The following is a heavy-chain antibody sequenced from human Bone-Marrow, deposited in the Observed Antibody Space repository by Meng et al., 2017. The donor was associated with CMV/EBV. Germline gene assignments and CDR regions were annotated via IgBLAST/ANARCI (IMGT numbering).Heavy chain of an antibody. V-gene: IGHV1-2*06. CDR2: INPNSGGT. Sequence: ASVKVSCKASGYTFTGYYMHWVRQAPGQGLEWMGRINPNSGGTNYAQKFQGRVTMTRDTSISTAYMELSRLRSDDTAVYYCARDQARITIFGVVIPHYYYYGMDVWGQGTTVTVSS. CDR1: GYTFTGYY. D-gene: IGHD3-3*01. J-gene: IGHJ6*02. CDR3: ARDQARITIFGVVIPHYYYYGMDV.